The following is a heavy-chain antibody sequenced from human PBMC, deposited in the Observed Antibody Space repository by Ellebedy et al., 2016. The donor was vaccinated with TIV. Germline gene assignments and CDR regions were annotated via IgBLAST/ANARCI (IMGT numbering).Heavy chain of an antibody. J-gene: IGHJ2*01. V-gene: IGHV1-18*01. CDR2: ISAYNGNT. CDR3: ARDYVEATVVSNWYFDL. CDR1: GYTFTSYG. D-gene: IGHD4-23*01. Sequence: AASVKVSCKASGYTFTSYGISWVRQAPGQGLEWMGWISAYNGNTNYAQKLQGRVTMTTDTSTSTAYMELRSLRSEDTAVYYCARDYVEATVVSNWYFDLWGRGTLVTVSS.